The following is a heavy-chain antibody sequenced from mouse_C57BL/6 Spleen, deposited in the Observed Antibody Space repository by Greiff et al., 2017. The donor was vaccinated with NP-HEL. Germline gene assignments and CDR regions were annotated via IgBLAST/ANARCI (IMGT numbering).Heavy chain of an antibody. V-gene: IGHV1-76*01. D-gene: IGHD1-1*01. Sequence: VQLQQSGAELARPGASVKLSCKASGYTFTDYYINWVKQRTGQGLEWIARIYPGSGNTYYNEKFKGKATLTAEKSSSTAYMQLSSLTSEDSAVYFCARGSYYYGSSYGDDWGQGTTLTVSS. CDR2: IYPGSGNT. J-gene: IGHJ2*01. CDR1: GYTFTDYY. CDR3: ARGSYYYGSSYGDD.